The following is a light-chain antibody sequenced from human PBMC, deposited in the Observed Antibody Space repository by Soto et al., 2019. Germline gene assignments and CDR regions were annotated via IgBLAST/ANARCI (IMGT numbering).Light chain of an antibody. J-gene: IGKJ1*01. CDR2: KAS. V-gene: IGKV1-5*03. CDR1: QSISSW. Sequence: LQSAPSPSTVSAELLDRGPISCRASQSISSWLAWYQQKPGKAPKLLIYKASSLESGVPSRFSGSGSGTEFTLTISSLQPDDFATYYCQQYNSYSTFGQGTKVDIK. CDR3: QQYNSYST.